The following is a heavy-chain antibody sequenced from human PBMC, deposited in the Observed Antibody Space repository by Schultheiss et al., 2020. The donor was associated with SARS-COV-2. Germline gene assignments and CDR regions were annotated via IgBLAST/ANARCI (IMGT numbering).Heavy chain of an antibody. CDR1: GFTFSSYG. CDR3: ARGGGWLQLRLIDY. J-gene: IGHJ4*02. V-gene: IGHV3-19*01. Sequence: GGSLRLSCAASGFTFSSYGMHWVRQAPGKGLEWVSGVSWNGSRTHYADSVKGRFIISRDNSKNTLYLQMNSLRAEDTAVYYCARGGGWLQLRLIDYWGQGTLVTSPQ. D-gene: IGHD5-24*01. CDR2: VSWNGSRT.